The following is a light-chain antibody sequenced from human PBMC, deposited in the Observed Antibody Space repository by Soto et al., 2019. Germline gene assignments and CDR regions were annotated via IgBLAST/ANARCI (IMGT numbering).Light chain of an antibody. V-gene: IGKV3D-15*01. Sequence: EIVMTQSPATLSVSPGERATLSCRASQSVSSNLAWYQQKPGQAPRLLIYGASTRATGSPGRFSGSGSGTEFTHAISSLQSEDFAVYYCQQYNNWPPTFGGGTKVEIK. CDR1: QSVSSN. J-gene: IGKJ4*01. CDR3: QQYNNWPPT. CDR2: GAS.